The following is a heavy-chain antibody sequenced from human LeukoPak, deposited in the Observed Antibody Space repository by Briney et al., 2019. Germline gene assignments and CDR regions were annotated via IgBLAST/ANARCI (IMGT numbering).Heavy chain of an antibody. D-gene: IGHD6-19*01. V-gene: IGHV4-38-2*02. Sequence: PSETLSLTCTVSGYSISSGYYWGWIRQPPGKGLEWIGSIYHSGSTYYNPSLKSRVTISVDTSKNQFSLKLSPVTAADTAVYYCARDSGIAVAGTVLFDYWGQGTLVTVSS. CDR1: GYSISSGYY. CDR3: ARDSGIAVAGTVLFDY. J-gene: IGHJ4*02. CDR2: IYHSGST.